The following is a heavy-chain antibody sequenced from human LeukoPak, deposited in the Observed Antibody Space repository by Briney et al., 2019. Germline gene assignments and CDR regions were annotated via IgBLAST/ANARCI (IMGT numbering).Heavy chain of an antibody. V-gene: IGHV3-7*01. D-gene: IGHD3-22*01. CDR1: GFTFSSYA. J-gene: IGHJ6*03. Sequence: GGSLRLSCAASGFTFSSYAMSWVRQAPGKGLEWVANIKEDGSEKHYGDSVRGRFTISRDNAKNSLYLRMNSLRAEDTALYFCARDTYDSSGYHFYYMDVWGKGTTVTVSS. CDR3: ARDTYDSSGYHFYYMDV. CDR2: IKEDGSEK.